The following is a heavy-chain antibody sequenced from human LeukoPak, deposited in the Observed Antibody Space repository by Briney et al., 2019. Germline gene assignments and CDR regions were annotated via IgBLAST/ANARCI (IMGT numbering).Heavy chain of an antibody. V-gene: IGHV4-61*01. D-gene: IGHD3-22*01. CDR2: IYYSGST. CDR1: GGSVSSGSYY. CDR3: ARVIGDSSGYYYDYPGTYFDY. Sequence: PSETLSLTCTVSGGSVSSGSYYRSWIRQPPGKGLEWIGYIYYSGSTNYNPSLKSRVTISVDTSKNQFSLKLSSVTAADTAVYYCARVIGDSSGYYYDYPGTYFDYWGQGTLVTVSS. J-gene: IGHJ4*02.